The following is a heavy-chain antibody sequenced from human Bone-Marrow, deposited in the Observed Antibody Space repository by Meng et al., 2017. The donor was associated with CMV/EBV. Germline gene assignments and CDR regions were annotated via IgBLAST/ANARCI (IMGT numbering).Heavy chain of an antibody. CDR3: ARGVIINDY. CDR1: GGSISSSSYY. CDR2: INHSGST. J-gene: IGHJ4*02. D-gene: IGHD3-22*01. V-gene: IGHV4-39*07. Sequence: SETLSLTCTVSGGSISSSSYYWGWIRQPPGKGLEWIGEINHSGSTNYNPSLKSRVTISVDTSKNQFSLKLSSVTAADTAVYYCARGVIINDYWGQGTLVTVSS.